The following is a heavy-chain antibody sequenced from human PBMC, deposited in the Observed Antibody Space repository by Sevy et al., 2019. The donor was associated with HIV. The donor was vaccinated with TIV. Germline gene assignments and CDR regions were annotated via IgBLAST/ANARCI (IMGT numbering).Heavy chain of an antibody. V-gene: IGHV3-15*01. D-gene: IGHD1-7*01. CDR2: IKNENEGGTT. Sequence: GGSLRLSCAASGFPFSDAWMNWVRQAPGKGLEWVGLIKNENEGGTTDYAAPVKGRFTISRDDSKNTLFLQMSSLKTEDTAIYYGTSECGSGTTWVRAFDLWGQGTMVTVSS. J-gene: IGHJ3*01. CDR1: GFPFSDAW. CDR3: TSECGSGTTWVRAFDL.